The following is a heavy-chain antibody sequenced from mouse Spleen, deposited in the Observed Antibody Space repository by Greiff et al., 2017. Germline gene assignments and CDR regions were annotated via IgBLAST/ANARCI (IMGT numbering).Heavy chain of an antibody. V-gene: IGHV1-64*01. Sequence: QVQLQQSGAELVKPGASVKLSCKASGYTFTSYWMHWVKQRPGQGLEWIGMIHPNSGSTNYNEKFKSKATLTVDKSSSTAYMQLSSLTSEDSAVYYCARRAGTPFDYWGQGTTLTVSS. D-gene: IGHD3-3*01. CDR3: ARRAGTPFDY. CDR1: GYTFTSYW. CDR2: IHPNSGST. J-gene: IGHJ2*01.